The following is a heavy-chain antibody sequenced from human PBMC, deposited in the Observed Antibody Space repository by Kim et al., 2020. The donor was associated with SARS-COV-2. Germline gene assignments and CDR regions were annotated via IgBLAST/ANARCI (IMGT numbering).Heavy chain of an antibody. CDR1: GFTFSSYE. J-gene: IGHJ6*02. V-gene: IGHV3-48*03. CDR3: ARDRGGRIPPYYYYGMDV. CDR2: ISSSGSTI. D-gene: IGHD2-15*01. Sequence: GGSLRLSCAASGFTFSSYEMNWVRQAPGKGLEWVSYISSSGSTIYYADSVKGRFTISRDNAKNSLYLQMNSLRAEDTAVYYCARDRGGRIPPYYYYGMDVWGQGTTVTVSS.